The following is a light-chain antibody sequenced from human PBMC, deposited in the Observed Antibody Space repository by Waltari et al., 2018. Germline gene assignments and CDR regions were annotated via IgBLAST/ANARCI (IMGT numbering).Light chain of an antibody. V-gene: IGLV3-21*02. CDR2: DDT. CDR1: NLERKT. J-gene: IGLJ2*01. CDR3: HVWDSSNDHLVI. Sequence: SYVLTQPPSVSVAPGQTATITCGGNNLERKTFHWYQQRPGQAPVVVVYDDTDRPSRVPDRFSGSNSGNTATLTINRVEVGDEADYYCHVWDSSNDHLVIFGGGTRLTVL.